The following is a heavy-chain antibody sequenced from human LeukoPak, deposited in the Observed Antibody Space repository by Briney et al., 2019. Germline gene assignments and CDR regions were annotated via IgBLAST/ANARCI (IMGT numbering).Heavy chain of an antibody. CDR2: ISGGGGST. J-gene: IGHJ4*02. CDR3: AKKMEGSGWDIDY. Sequence: GGSLRLSCAASGFTFSSYAMSWVRQAPGKGLEWVSAISGGGGSTYYADSVKGRFAISRDNSKNTLYLQMNSLRAEDTAVYYCAKKMEGSGWDIDYWGQGTLVTVSS. D-gene: IGHD6-19*01. V-gene: IGHV3-23*01. CDR1: GFTFSSYA.